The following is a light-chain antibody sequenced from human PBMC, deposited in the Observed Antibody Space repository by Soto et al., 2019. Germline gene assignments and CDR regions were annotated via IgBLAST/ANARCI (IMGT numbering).Light chain of an antibody. Sequence: EIVLTQAPGTLALSPGERATLSCRASQSVRNNYLAWYQQRTGQAPRILIYAESSRATGIPDRFSGSGSGTDFNLTISRLEPEDFAVYYCQKYGTSPRTCGQGTKVDIK. CDR3: QKYGTSPRT. V-gene: IGKV3-20*01. CDR2: AES. CDR1: QSVRNNY. J-gene: IGKJ1*01.